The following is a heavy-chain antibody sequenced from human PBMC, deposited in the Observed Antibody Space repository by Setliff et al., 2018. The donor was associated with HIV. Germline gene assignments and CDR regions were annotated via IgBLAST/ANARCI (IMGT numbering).Heavy chain of an antibody. D-gene: IGHD2-15*01. J-gene: IGHJ3*02. Sequence: PGGSLRLSCVASGFTFNSYWMYWVRQAPGKGLVCVSRVNNDGTDTIYADSVKGRFTIARDNAKSTVYLQMGSLSADDPAVYYCARGGFNHAFDIWGQGTMVTVSS. CDR2: VNNDGTDT. V-gene: IGHV3-74*01. CDR3: ARGGFNHAFDI. CDR1: GFTFNSYW.